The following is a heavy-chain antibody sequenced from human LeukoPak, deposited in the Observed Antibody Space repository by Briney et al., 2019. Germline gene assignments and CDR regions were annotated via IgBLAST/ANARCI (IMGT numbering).Heavy chain of an antibody. D-gene: IGHD6-6*01. CDR1: GGSISSSSYY. V-gene: IGHV4-39*01. Sequence: PSETLSLTCTVPGGSISSSSYYWGWIRQPPGKGLEWIGSIYYSGSTYYSPSLKSRVTISVDTSKNQFSLKLSSVTAADTAVYYCVRVVREYSSSSRDYWGQGTLVTVSS. CDR3: VRVVREYSSSSRDY. J-gene: IGHJ4*02. CDR2: IYYSGST.